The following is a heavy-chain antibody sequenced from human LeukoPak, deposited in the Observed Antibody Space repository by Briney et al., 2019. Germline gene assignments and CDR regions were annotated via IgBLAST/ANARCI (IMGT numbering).Heavy chain of an antibody. D-gene: IGHD3-9*01. CDR1: GFTFSTFG. Sequence: GGTLRLSCAASGFTFSTFGMSWVRQSPGKGLECVSSISGSGGSTYYADSVKGRFTISRDNSKNTLYLQMNSLRAEDTALYYCAKGGYFDWADYWGQGTLVTVSS. CDR2: ISGSGGST. J-gene: IGHJ4*02. V-gene: IGHV3-23*01. CDR3: AKGGYFDWADY.